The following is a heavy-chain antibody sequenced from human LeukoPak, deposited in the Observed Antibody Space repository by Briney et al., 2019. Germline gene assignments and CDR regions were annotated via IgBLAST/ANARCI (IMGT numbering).Heavy chain of an antibody. CDR1: DGSINNYY. CDR2: IWSSGGIWSSGGT. CDR3: ARDSPEGYTYGHYYYYMDV. Sequence: PSETLSLICTVSDGSINNYYWTWVRQPAGKGLEWIGRIWSSGGIWSSGGTNYNPTLTSRITMSVDTSKNQLSLKLSSVTAADMAVYYCARDSPEGYTYGHYYYYMDVWGKGTTVTVSS. D-gene: IGHD5-18*01. J-gene: IGHJ6*03. V-gene: IGHV4-4*07.